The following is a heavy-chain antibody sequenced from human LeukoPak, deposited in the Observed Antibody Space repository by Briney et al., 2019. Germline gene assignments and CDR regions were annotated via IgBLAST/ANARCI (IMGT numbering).Heavy chain of an antibody. J-gene: IGHJ5*02. CDR3: ASRAHCSGGSCYGNWFDP. CDR1: GASISSHY. CDR2: ISYSGIT. V-gene: IGHV4-59*11. Sequence: SETLSLTCTVSGASISSHYWSWIRQSPGKGQEWIGYISYSGITNYNPSLKSRVTISVDTSKNHFSLRLSSVTAADTAVYYCASRAHCSGGSCYGNWFDPWGQGTLVTVSS. D-gene: IGHD2-15*01.